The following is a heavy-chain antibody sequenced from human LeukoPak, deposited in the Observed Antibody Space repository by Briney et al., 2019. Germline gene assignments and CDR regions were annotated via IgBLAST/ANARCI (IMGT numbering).Heavy chain of an antibody. CDR1: GYTFTDYY. V-gene: IGHV1-2*02. D-gene: IGHD3-10*01. Sequence: GASVKVSCKASGYTFTDYYIHWVRQAPGQGLEWMGWINPSSGGTNYAQKFQGRVTMIRDTSISAAYMELSRLRSDDTAVYYCARGKYYYGVRWFDPWGQGTLVTVSS. J-gene: IGHJ5*02. CDR3: ARGKYYYGVRWFDP. CDR2: INPSSGGT.